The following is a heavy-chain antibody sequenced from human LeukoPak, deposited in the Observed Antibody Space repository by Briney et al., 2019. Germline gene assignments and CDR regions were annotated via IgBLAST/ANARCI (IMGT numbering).Heavy chain of an antibody. Sequence: SQTLSLTCIVSGGSISSGSYYWSWMRQPAGKGLEWIGRIYTSGSTNYNPSLKSRVTISVDTSKNQFSLKLSSVTAADTAVYYCAREKYYYDSSGYDYWGQGTLVTVSS. J-gene: IGHJ4*02. V-gene: IGHV4-61*02. CDR1: GGSISSGSYY. CDR2: IYTSGST. CDR3: AREKYYYDSSGYDY. D-gene: IGHD3-22*01.